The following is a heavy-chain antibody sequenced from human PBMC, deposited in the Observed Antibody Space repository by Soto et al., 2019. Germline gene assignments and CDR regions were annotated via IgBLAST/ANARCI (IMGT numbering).Heavy chain of an antibody. Sequence: SLRLSCAASGFTFSSYAMHWVRQAPGKGLEWVAVISYDGSNKYYADSVKGRFTISRDNSKNTLYLQMNSLRAEDTAVYYWACLTSNWGQGTLGTVS. J-gene: IGHJ4*02. D-gene: IGHD4-4*01. CDR3: ACLTSN. V-gene: IGHV3-30-3*01. CDR2: ISYDGSNK. CDR1: GFTFSSYA.